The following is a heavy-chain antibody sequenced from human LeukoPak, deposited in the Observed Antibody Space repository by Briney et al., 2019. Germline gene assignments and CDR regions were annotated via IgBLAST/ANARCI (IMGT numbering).Heavy chain of an antibody. CDR1: GGTFSSYA. CDR3: ARDRTNYDILTGQGVFDY. J-gene: IGHJ4*02. Sequence: ASVKVSCKASGGTFSSYAISWVRQAPGQGLEWMGRIIPILGIANYAQKFQGRVTMTRDTSTSTVYMELSSLRSEDTAVYYCARDRTNYDILTGQGVFDYWGQGTLVTVSS. CDR2: IIPILGIA. V-gene: IGHV1-69*04. D-gene: IGHD3-9*01.